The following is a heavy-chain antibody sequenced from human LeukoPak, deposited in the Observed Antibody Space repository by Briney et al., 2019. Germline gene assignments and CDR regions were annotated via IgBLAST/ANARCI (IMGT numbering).Heavy chain of an antibody. CDR1: GGSMSNYY. Sequence: PSETLSLTCTVSGGSMSNYYWSWIRQPPGKGLEWIGYIYYSGSTNYNPSLKSRVTISVDTSKNQFSLKLSSVTAADTAVYYCARGSYSGYAYFDYWGQGTLVTVSS. D-gene: IGHD5-12*01. CDR3: ARGSYSGYAYFDY. CDR2: IYYSGST. V-gene: IGHV4-59*01. J-gene: IGHJ4*02.